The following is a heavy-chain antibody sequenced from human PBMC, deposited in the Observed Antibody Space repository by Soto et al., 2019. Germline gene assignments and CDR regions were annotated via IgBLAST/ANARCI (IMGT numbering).Heavy chain of an antibody. D-gene: IGHD3-3*01. CDR3: TTEWLPNSPTYFDY. V-gene: IGHV1-69*13. CDR1: GGTFSSYA. CDR2: IIPIFGTA. Sequence: GASVKVSCKASGGTFSSYAISWVRQAPGQGLEWMGGIIPIFGTANYAQKFQGRVTITADESTSTAYMELSSLRSEDTAVYYCTTEWLPNSPTYFDYWGQGTLVTVSS. J-gene: IGHJ4*02.